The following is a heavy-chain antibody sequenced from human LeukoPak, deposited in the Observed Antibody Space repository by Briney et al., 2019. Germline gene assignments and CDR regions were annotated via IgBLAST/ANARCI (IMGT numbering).Heavy chain of an antibody. D-gene: IGHD4-17*01. J-gene: IGHJ4*02. CDR3: ASGYYGTRTLAFDH. CDR2: IYYSGST. CDR1: GGSIGSYY. V-gene: IGHV4-59*01. Sequence: SETLSLTCTVSGGSIGSYYWSWIRQPPGKGLEWIGYIYYSGSTNYNPSLKSRVTISVDTSKNQFSLKLSSVTAADTAVYYCASGYYGTRTLAFDHWGQGTLVTVSS.